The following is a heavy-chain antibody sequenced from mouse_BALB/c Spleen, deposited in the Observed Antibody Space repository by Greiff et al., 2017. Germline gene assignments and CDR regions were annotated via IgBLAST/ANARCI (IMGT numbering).Heavy chain of an antibody. D-gene: IGHD2-14*01. CDR1: GFSLTSYG. Sequence: QVQLKESGPGLVAPSQSLSITCTVSGFSLTSYGVHWVRQPPGKGLEWLGVIWAGGSTNYNSALMSRLSISKDNSKSQVFLKMNSLQTDDTAMYYCARYSYYRYEYYFDYWGQGTTLTVSS. CDR3: ARYSYYRYEYYFDY. V-gene: IGHV2-9*02. CDR2: IWAGGST. J-gene: IGHJ2*01.